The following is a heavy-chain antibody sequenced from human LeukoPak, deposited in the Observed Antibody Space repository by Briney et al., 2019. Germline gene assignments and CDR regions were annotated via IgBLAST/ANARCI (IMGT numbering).Heavy chain of an antibody. CDR3: ARDRGPAALRDALDL. CDR1: GGTFTSYG. D-gene: IGHD2-2*02. J-gene: IGHJ3*01. CDR2: TIPIFGRG. V-gene: IGHV1-69*05. Sequence: GASVKVSCKASGGTFTSYGITWVRQAPGQGLEWMGRTIPIFGRGKYAQRFQGRVTISTDESTSTAYMEVSSLRSEDTAVYFCARDRGPAALRDALDLWGQGTMVTVTS.